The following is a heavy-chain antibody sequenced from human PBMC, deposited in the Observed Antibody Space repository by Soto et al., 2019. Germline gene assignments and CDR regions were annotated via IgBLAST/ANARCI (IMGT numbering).Heavy chain of an antibody. J-gene: IGHJ6*02. V-gene: IGHV3-23*04. CDR1: GFTFSTFV. CDR2: ITGSGKTA. Sequence: EVQLVESGGGWVQPGGSIRLSCAASGFTFSTFVMTWVRQVPGDGLDWFSSITGSGKTAYYADSVKGRVTISRDNSKNTLYLQIRRLGVDDTDVYQCAVHLRQYYYTMDVWGQGTTVTDSS. CDR3: AVHLRQYYYTMDV.